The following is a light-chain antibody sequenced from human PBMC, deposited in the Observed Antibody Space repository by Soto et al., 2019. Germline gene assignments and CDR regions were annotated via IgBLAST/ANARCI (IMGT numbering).Light chain of an antibody. CDR1: SSDVGGYNH. Sequence: QSALTQPPSASGSPGQSVTISCTGTSSDVGGYNHVSWYQQHQGKAPKLMIYEVSKRPSGVPDRFTGSKSGSTAFLTVSGLQAEDEADYYCSSDAGSNNFVVFGGGTKVTVL. CDR2: EVS. CDR3: SSDAGSNNFVV. J-gene: IGLJ2*01. V-gene: IGLV2-8*01.